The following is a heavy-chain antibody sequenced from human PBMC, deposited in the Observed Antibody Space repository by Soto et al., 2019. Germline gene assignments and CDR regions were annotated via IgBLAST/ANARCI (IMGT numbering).Heavy chain of an antibody. CDR1: GFTFDDYA. V-gene: IGHV3-9*01. Sequence: EVQLVESGGGLVQPGRSLRLSCAASGFTFDDYAMHWVRQAPGKGLEWVSGISWNSGSIGYADSVKGRFTISRDNAKNSLYLQMNSLRAEDTALYYCAKGGSSGYYPPTHFDYWGQGTLVTVSS. CDR2: ISWNSGSI. J-gene: IGHJ4*02. D-gene: IGHD3-22*01. CDR3: AKGGSSGYYPPTHFDY.